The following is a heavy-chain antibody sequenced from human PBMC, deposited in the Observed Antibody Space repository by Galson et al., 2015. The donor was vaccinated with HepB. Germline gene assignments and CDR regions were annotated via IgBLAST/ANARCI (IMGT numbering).Heavy chain of an antibody. V-gene: IGHV3-15*07. J-gene: IGHJ4*02. Sequence: SLRLSCAASGFTFSNAWMNWVRQAPGKGLEWVGRIKSKTDGGTTDYAAPVKGRFTISRDDSKNTLYLQMNSLKTEDTAVYYCTTSYYYDSSGYLVWGQGTLVTVSS. CDR3: TTSYYYDSSGYLV. CDR1: GFTFSNAW. D-gene: IGHD3-22*01. CDR2: IKSKTDGGTT.